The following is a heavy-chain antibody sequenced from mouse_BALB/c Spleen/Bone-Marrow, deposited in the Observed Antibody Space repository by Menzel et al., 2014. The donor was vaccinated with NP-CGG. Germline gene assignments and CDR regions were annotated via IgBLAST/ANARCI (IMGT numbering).Heavy chain of an antibody. CDR2: INPDSSTI. CDR1: GFDLSRYW. Sequence: EVQRVESGGGLVQPGGSLKLSCAASGFDLSRYWMSWVRQAPGRGLEWIGEINPDSSTINYTPSLKDKFIISRDNAKNTLYLQMSKVRSEDTALYYCALLGYYGYFYVWGAGTTVTVSS. D-gene: IGHD2-2*01. CDR3: ALLGYYGYFYV. J-gene: IGHJ1*01. V-gene: IGHV4-1*02.